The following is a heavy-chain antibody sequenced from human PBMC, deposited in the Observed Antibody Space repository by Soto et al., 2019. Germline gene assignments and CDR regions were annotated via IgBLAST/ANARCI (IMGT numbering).Heavy chain of an antibody. J-gene: IGHJ5*02. Sequence: GESLKLSCKGSGYSFTSYWISWVRQMPGKGLEWMGRIDPGDSDTRYSPSFQGQVTISADKSISTAYLQWSSLKASDTAMYYCARPIRPYHYDSSGHPGWFDPWGQGTLVTVSS. CDR1: GYSFTSYW. CDR3: ARPIRPYHYDSSGHPGWFDP. D-gene: IGHD3-22*01. CDR2: IDPGDSDT. V-gene: IGHV5-51*01.